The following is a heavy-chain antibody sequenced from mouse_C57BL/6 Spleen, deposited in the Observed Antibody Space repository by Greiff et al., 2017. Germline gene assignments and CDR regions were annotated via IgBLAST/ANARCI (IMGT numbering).Heavy chain of an antibody. J-gene: IGHJ4*01. V-gene: IGHV5-17*01. D-gene: IGHD2-4*01. CDR3: ARWDYDFLAMDY. Sequence: EVQGVESGGGLVKPGGSLKLSCAVSGSTFSDYGMHWVRQAPEKGLGWVSYFSSGSSTIYYGDTVKGRFTISRDNAKNTLFLQMTSLRSEDTAMYYCARWDYDFLAMDYWGQGTSVTVSS. CDR2: FSSGSSTI. CDR1: GSTFSDYG.